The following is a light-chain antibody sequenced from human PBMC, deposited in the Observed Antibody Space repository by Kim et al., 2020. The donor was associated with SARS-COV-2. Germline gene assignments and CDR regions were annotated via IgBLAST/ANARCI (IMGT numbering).Light chain of an antibody. Sequence: GQKVTISCSGSSSNIGNNYVSWYQQLPGTAPKLLTYDNNKRPSGIPDRFSGSKSGTSATLGITGLQTGDEADYYCGTWDSSLSAGVFGGGTKVTVL. J-gene: IGLJ3*02. CDR2: DNN. CDR1: SSNIGNNY. V-gene: IGLV1-51*01. CDR3: GTWDSSLSAGV.